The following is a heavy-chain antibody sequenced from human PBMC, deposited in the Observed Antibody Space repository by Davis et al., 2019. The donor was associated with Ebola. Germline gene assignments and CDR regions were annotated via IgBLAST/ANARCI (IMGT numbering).Heavy chain of an antibody. CDR3: ARAIPYCGGDCPLGY. CDR1: GYTFTSYD. V-gene: IGHV1-8*01. D-gene: IGHD2-21*02. CDR2: MNPNSGNT. Sequence: ASVKVSCKASGYTFTSYDINWVRQATGQGLERMGWMNPNSGNTGYAQKFQGRVTMTRNTSISTAYMELSSLRSEDTAVYYCARAIPYCGGDCPLGYWGQGTLVTVSS. J-gene: IGHJ4*02.